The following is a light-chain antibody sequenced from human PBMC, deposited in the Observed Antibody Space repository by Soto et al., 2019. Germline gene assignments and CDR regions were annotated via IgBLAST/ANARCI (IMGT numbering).Light chain of an antibody. V-gene: IGKV3-20*01. J-gene: IGKJ1*01. Sequence: DIVLTHSPGTLSLSPGERATLSCRASQSVRSNYLAWYQQKPGQAPRLLIYNSSTRATGIPDRFSGSGSGTDFTLTISRLEPEDFALYYCQQYRDLPQTFGQGTKVDIK. CDR3: QQYRDLPQT. CDR2: NSS. CDR1: QSVRSNY.